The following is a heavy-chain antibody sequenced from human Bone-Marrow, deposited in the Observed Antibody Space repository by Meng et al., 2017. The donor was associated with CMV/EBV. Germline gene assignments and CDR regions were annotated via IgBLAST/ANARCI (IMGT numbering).Heavy chain of an antibody. CDR3: ARGRIIVVVPAAPGVPWFDP. CDR1: GGSISSYY. CDR2: IYYSGST. Sequence: SETLSLTCTVSGGSISSYYWSWIRQPPGKGLEWIGYIYYSGSTNYNPSLKSRVTISVDTSKNQFSLKLSSVTAADTAVYYCARGRIIVVVPAAPGVPWFDPWGQGTLVTVSS. V-gene: IGHV4-59*12. J-gene: IGHJ5*02. D-gene: IGHD2-2*01.